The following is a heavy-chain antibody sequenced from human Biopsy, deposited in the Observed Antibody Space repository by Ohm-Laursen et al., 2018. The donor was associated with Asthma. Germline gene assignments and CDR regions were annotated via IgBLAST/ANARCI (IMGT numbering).Heavy chain of an antibody. CDR1: GYTFSSFG. D-gene: IGHD2-15*01. CDR2: ISVYNGDT. Sequence: SVKVSCKASGYTFSSFGISWVRQVPGQGLDWMGWISVYNGDTDYAQKLQGRVTMTTDTSTSTAYMELRSLRSDDTAVYYCARHRGYCTGGSCYPDFDYWGQGTLVTVSS. J-gene: IGHJ4*02. CDR3: ARHRGYCTGGSCYPDFDY. V-gene: IGHV1-18*01.